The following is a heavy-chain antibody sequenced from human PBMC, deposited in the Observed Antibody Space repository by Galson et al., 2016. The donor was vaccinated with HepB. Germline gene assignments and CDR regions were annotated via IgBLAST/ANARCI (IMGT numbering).Heavy chain of an antibody. CDR2: IWYDGTIK. V-gene: IGHV3-33*01. D-gene: IGHD4-17*01. J-gene: IGHJ4*02. CDR1: GFTFASYG. CDR3: ARDYGDSNSYFNY. Sequence: SLRLSCAASGFTFASYGMHWVRQAPAKGLEWVAFIWYDGTIKYYADSVKVRFTISRDNSKDTLYLQMNSLRAEDTAVYYCARDYGDSNSYFNYWGQGTLVTVSS.